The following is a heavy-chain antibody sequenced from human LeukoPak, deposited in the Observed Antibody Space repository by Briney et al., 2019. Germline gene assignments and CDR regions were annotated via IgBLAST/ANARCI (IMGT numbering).Heavy chain of an antibody. CDR1: GGSISSGSYY. J-gene: IGHJ4*02. Sequence: PSETLSLTCTVSGGSISSGSYYWSWIRQPAGKGLEWIGRIYTSGSTNYNPSLKSRVTMSVDTSKNQFSLKLCSVTAADTAVYYCARSLAVADTSPFDYWGQGTLVTVSS. V-gene: IGHV4-61*02. CDR2: IYTSGST. D-gene: IGHD6-19*01. CDR3: ARSLAVADTSPFDY.